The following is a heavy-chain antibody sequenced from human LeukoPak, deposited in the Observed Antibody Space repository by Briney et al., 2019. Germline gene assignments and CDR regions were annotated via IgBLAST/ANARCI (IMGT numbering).Heavy chain of an antibody. J-gene: IGHJ6*03. D-gene: IGHD3-3*01. V-gene: IGHV3-23*01. CDR1: GFTFTNYA. Sequence: GGSLRLSCAASGFTFTNYAMSWVRQAPGKGLEWVSGISGSGGSTFHADSVKGRFTISRDNSKNTLYLQMNSLTAEDTAVYYCARARSRSLEWLLHYYYMDVWGKGTTVTVSS. CDR2: ISGSGGST. CDR3: ARARSRSLEWLLHYYYMDV.